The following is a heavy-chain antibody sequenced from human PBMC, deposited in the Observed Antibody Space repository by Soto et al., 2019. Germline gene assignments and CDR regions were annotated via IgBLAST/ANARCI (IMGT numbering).Heavy chain of an antibody. Sequence: SETLSLTCTVSGGSISSYYWSWIRQPPGKGLEWIGYIYYSGSTYYNPSLKSRVTISVDTSKNQFSLKLSSVTAADTAVYYCARQGYSGYDFEGYFDYWGQGTLVTGS. CDR1: GGSISSYY. V-gene: IGHV4-59*04. J-gene: IGHJ4*02. CDR3: ARQGYSGYDFEGYFDY. CDR2: IYYSGST. D-gene: IGHD5-12*01.